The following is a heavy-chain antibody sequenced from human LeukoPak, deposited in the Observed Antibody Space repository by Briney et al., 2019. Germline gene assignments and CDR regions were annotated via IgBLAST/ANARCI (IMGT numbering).Heavy chain of an antibody. Sequence: GGSLRLSCAASGFTFSSYSMNWVRQAPGKGLEWVSSISSSSSYIYYADSVKGRFTISRDNAKNSLYLQMNSLRAEDTAVYYCARIGYCSSTSCYLDYYYYGMDVWGQGTRSPSP. V-gene: IGHV3-21*01. CDR2: ISSSSSYI. CDR3: ARIGYCSSTSCYLDYYYYGMDV. CDR1: GFTFSSYS. J-gene: IGHJ6*02. D-gene: IGHD2-2*01.